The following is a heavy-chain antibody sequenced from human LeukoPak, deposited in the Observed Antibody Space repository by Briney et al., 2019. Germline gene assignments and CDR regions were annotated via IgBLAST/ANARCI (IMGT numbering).Heavy chain of an antibody. CDR1: GFNFGMHA. D-gene: IGHD6-19*01. CDR2: IWRGGNYK. Sequence: PGRSLTLSCSASGFNFGMHAMHWVRQAPGKGLEWVAMIWRGGNYKFYVDSVKGRSTIFRDDSRSMLYLQMDSLTAEDTAVYYCVIDPPDSGWAFWSWGQGALVTVSS. CDR3: VIDPPDSGWAFWS. J-gene: IGHJ5*02. V-gene: IGHV3-33*01.